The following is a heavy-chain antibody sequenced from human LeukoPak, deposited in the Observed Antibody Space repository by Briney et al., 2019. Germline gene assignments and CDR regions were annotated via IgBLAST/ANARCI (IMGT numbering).Heavy chain of an antibody. V-gene: IGHV4-31*03. J-gene: IGHJ4*02. CDR1: GGSISSGGYY. Sequence: SETLSLTCTVSGGSISSGGYYWSWIRQHPGKGLEWIGYIYYSGSTYYNPSLKSRVTISVDTSKNQFSLKLSSVTAADTAVYYCARGRRRQWLDYWGQGTLVTVSS. CDR3: ARGRRRQWLDY. CDR2: IYYSGST. D-gene: IGHD6-19*01.